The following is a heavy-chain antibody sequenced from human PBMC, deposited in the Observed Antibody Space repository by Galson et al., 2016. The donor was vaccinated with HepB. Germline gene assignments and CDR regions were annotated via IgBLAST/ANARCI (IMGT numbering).Heavy chain of an antibody. CDR2: ISWNGGTI. CDR3: VKDLVRTVSGDFGFED. CDR1: GFTFEDFA. D-gene: IGHD3-10*01. Sequence: SLRLSCAVSGFTFEDFAMHWVRQAPGKGLEWVSVISWNGGTIGYADSVMGRFMISRDNAKNSLDLQMNSLRPEDKALYFCVKDLVRTVSGDFGFEDWGRGTLVTVSS. J-gene: IGHJ4*02. V-gene: IGHV3-9*01.